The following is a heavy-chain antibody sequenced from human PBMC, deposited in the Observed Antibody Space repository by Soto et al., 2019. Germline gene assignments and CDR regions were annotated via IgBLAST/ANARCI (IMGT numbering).Heavy chain of an antibody. Sequence: QVQLVQSGAEVKKPGSSVKVSCKASGGTFSSYAISWVRQAPGQGLEWMGGIIPIFGTANYAQKFQGRVTITADESTSTADMELSSLRSADTAVYYCASHVITATWLYSYGMDVWGQGTTVTVSS. CDR3: ASHVITATWLYSYGMDV. J-gene: IGHJ6*02. CDR1: GGTFSSYA. V-gene: IGHV1-69*12. D-gene: IGHD3-22*01. CDR2: IIPIFGTA.